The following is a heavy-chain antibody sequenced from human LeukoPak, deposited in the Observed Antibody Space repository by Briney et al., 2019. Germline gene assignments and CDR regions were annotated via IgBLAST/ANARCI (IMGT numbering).Heavy chain of an antibody. D-gene: IGHD3-22*01. CDR1: GYTLTELS. V-gene: IGHV1-24*01. CDR3: ATSPHDYDSSGYPDY. J-gene: IGHJ4*02. Sequence: ASVKVSCKVSGYTLTELSMHWVRQAPGKGLEWMGGFDPEDGETIYAQKFQGRVTMTEDTSTDTAYMELSSLRSEDTAAYYCATSPHDYDSSGYPDYWGQGTLVTVSS. CDR2: FDPEDGET.